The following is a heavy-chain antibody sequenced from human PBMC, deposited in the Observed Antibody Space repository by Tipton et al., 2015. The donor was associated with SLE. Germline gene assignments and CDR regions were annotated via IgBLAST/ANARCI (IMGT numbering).Heavy chain of an antibody. CDR1: GGSFSGYY. CDR3: ARGVSSIAARRAFDI. Sequence: GLVKPSETLSLTCAVYGGSFSGYYWSWIRQPPGKGLEWIGYIYHSGSTYYNPSLKSRVTISVDRSKNQFSLKLSSVTAADTAVYYCARGVSSIAARRAFDIWGQGTMVTVSS. V-gene: IGHV4-34*01. CDR2: IYHSGST. J-gene: IGHJ3*02. D-gene: IGHD6-6*01.